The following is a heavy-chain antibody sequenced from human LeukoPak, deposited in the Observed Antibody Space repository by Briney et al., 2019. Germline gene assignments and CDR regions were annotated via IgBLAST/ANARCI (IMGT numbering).Heavy chain of an antibody. CDR1: GLTFSSFE. V-gene: IGHV3-48*03. J-gene: IGHJ6*04. Sequence: GGSLRLSCAASGLTFSSFEMNWVRQAPGKGREWVSYISGSGSTIYYADSVKGRFTISRDNAKNSLYLQMKSLRAEDTAVYNCAELGITMIGGVWGKGTTVTTSS. D-gene: IGHD3-10*02. CDR2: ISGSGSTI. CDR3: AELGITMIGGV.